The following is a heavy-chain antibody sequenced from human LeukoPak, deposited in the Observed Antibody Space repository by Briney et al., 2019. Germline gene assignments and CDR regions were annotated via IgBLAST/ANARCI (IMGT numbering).Heavy chain of an antibody. CDR3: ARGGYYDSSGYPIY. CDR1: GFTVVANY. V-gene: IGHV3-66*01. D-gene: IGHD3-22*01. J-gene: IGHJ4*02. Sequence: PGGSLRPSVPAPGFTVVANYRGWVGQPPGRGWGGSSVIYSGGSTYYADSVKGRFTISRDNSKNTLYLQMGSLRAEDMAVYYCARGGYYDSSGYPIYWGQGTLVTVSS. CDR2: IYSGGST.